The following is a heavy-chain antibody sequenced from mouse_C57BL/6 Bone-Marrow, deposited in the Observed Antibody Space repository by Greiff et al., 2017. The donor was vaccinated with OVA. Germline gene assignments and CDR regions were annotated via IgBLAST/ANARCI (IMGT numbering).Heavy chain of an antibody. J-gene: IGHJ2*01. Sequence: VKLVESGPGLVAPSQSLSITCTVSGFSLTSYGVSWVRQPPGKGLEWLGVIWGDGSTNYHSALISRLSICKDNSKCQVFLKLNSLQTDDTATDYWAKPSTMGTTDYWGQGTTLTVSS. D-gene: IGHD2-2*01. CDR1: GFSLTSYG. CDR2: IWGDGST. V-gene: IGHV2-3*01. CDR3: AKPSTMGTTDY.